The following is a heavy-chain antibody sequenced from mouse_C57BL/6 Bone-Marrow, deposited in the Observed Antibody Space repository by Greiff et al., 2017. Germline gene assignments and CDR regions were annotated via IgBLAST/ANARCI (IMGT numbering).Heavy chain of an antibody. CDR3: AREEITTADY. CDR1: GYTFTSYW. D-gene: IGHD1-2*01. J-gene: IGHJ2*01. Sequence: QVQLQQPGAELVKPGASVKLSCKASGYTFTSYWLQWVNPRPGQGLEWIGEIDPSDSHTNYNQKFKGKATLTVDTSSSTAYMQRSSLTSEDSAVYYCAREEITTADYWGQGTTLTVSS. CDR2: IDPSDSHT. V-gene: IGHV1-50*01.